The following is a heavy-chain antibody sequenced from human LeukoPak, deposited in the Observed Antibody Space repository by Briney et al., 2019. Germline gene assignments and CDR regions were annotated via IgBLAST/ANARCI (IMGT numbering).Heavy chain of an antibody. J-gene: IGHJ3*02. Sequence: GGTLRLSCAASGFTFSRYAMNWVRQAPGKGLEWVSSVGNASPYIYYADSVKGRFTFSRDNAKNSLYLQMNSLRDEDTAVYYCARGDDLQQRNYALDIWGQGTMVTVSS. V-gene: IGHV3-21*01. CDR3: ARGDDLQQRNYALDI. CDR2: VGNASPYI. D-gene: IGHD3/OR15-3a*01. CDR1: GFTFSRYA.